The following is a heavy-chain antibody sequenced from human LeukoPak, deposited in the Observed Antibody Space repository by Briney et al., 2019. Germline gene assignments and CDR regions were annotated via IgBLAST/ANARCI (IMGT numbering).Heavy chain of an antibody. CDR2: ISWNSGSI. CDR1: GITFDDYA. V-gene: IGHV3-9*01. D-gene: IGHD6-19*01. CDR3: AKGSPPRIAVAGTYADY. Sequence: GGSLRLSCAAPGITFDDYAMHWVRQAPGKGLEWVSGISWNSGSIGYADSVKGRFTISRDNAKNSLYLQMNSLRAEATALYYCAKGSPPRIAVAGTYADYWGQGTLVTVSS. J-gene: IGHJ4*02.